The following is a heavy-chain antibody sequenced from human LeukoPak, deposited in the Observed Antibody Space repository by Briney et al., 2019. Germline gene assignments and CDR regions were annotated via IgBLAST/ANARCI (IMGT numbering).Heavy chain of an antibody. CDR3: ARGQSGYSDAFDI. V-gene: IGHV3-53*04. Sequence: GGSLRLSCAASGFTVSSNYMSWVRQAPGKGLEWVSVIYSGGSTYYADSVKGRFTISRHNSKNTQYLQMNSLRAEDTAVYYCARGQSGYSDAFDIWGQGTMVTVSS. CDR1: GFTVSSNY. D-gene: IGHD3-22*01. CDR2: IYSGGST. J-gene: IGHJ3*02.